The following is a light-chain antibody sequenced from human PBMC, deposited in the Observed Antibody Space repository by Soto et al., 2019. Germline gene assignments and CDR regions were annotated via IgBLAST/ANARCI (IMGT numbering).Light chain of an antibody. J-gene: IGKJ5*01. Sequence: EIVMTQSPATLSVSPGERATLSCRASQSVSTSFLAWYQQKPGQAPRLLIYGAFSRATGIPDRFSGSGSGTDFTLTISRLGPEDFAVYYCQQYGNSIPITFGQGTRLEIK. CDR2: GAF. CDR3: QQYGNSIPIT. V-gene: IGKV3-20*01. CDR1: QSVSTSF.